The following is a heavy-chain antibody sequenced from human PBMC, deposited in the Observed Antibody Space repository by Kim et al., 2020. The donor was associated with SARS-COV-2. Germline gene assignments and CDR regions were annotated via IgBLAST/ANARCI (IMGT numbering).Heavy chain of an antibody. D-gene: IGHD3-22*01. CDR2: IWYDGSNK. CDR1: GFTFSSYG. V-gene: IGHV3-33*01. J-gene: IGHJ3*02. CDR3: ARADYYDSSGYYYDAFDI. Sequence: GGSLRLSCAASGFTFSSYGMHWVRQAPGKGLEWVAVIWYDGSNKYYADSVKGRFTISRDNSKNTLYLQMNSLRAEDTAVYYCARADYYDSSGYYYDAFDIWGQGTMVTVSS.